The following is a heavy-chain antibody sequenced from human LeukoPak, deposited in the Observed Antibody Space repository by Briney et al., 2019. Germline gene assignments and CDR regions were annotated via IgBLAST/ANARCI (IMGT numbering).Heavy chain of an antibody. CDR1: GFTFSSYG. CDR3: AKESPLYLPPGRSYYFDY. J-gene: IGHJ4*02. D-gene: IGHD2/OR15-2a*01. V-gene: IGHV3-30*18. Sequence: PGGSLRLSCAASGFTFSSYGMHWVRQAPGKGLEWVAVISYDGSNKYYADSVKGRFTISRDNSKNTLYLQMNSLRAEDTAVYYCAKESPLYLPPGRSYYFDYWGQGTLVTVSS. CDR2: ISYDGSNK.